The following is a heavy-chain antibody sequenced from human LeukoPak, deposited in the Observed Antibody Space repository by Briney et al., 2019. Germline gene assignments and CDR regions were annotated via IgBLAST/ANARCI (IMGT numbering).Heavy chain of an antibody. Sequence: GGSLRLSCSASGFTFSTYAMHCVRQAPGKGLEYVSGISSNGGTTYYADSVKGRFTISRDNSKNTLYLQMSSLRAEDTAVYYCVKDHDWGAFHIWGQGTMVTVSS. J-gene: IGHJ3*02. V-gene: IGHV3-64D*06. CDR2: ISSNGGTT. CDR3: VKDHDWGAFHI. D-gene: IGHD7-27*01. CDR1: GFTFSTYA.